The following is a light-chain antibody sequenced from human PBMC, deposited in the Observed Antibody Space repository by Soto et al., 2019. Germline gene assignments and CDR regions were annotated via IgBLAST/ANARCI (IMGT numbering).Light chain of an antibody. CDR2: DAS. CDR3: QQYNSYSWT. CDR1: QSISSW. J-gene: IGKJ1*01. V-gene: IGKV1-5*01. Sequence: DIQMTQSPAALSASEGDRVTITCRASQSISSWLAWYQQKPGKAPKLLIYDASSLESGVPSRFSGSGSGTEFTLTISSLQPDDFATYYCQQYNSYSWTFGQRTKVDIK.